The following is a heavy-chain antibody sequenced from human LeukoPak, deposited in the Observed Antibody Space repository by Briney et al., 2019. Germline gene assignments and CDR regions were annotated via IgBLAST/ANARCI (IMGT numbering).Heavy chain of an antibody. J-gene: IGHJ6*02. CDR2: IYSGGST. CDR3: ARGLRAAWDPIYHYHYGMDV. V-gene: IGHV3-66*01. CDR1: GFTVSSNY. D-gene: IGHD6-13*01. Sequence: GGSLRLSCAASGFTVSSNYMSWVRQAPGKGLEWVSVIYSGGSTYYADSVKGRFTISRDNSKNTLYLQMNSLRAEDTAVYYCARGLRAAWDPIYHYHYGMDVWGQGTPVTVSS.